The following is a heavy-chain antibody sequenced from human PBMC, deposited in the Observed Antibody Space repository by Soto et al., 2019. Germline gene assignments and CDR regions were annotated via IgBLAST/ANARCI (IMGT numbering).Heavy chain of an antibody. J-gene: IGHJ2*01. V-gene: IGHV1-69*08. Sequence: QVQLVQSGAEVKKPGSSVKVSCKASGGTFSSYTISWVRQAPGQGLEWMGRIIPILGIANYAQKFQGRVTXXAXKXKSTAYMELSSLRSEDTAVYYCARDRGTMVRGDFDLWGRGTLVTVSS. D-gene: IGHD3-10*01. CDR2: IIPILGIA. CDR3: ARDRGTMVRGDFDL. CDR1: GGTFSSYT.